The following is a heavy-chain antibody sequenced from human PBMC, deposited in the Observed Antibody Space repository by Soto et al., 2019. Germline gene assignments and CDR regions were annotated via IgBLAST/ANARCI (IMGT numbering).Heavy chain of an antibody. CDR2: ISWNSGSI. CDR3: AKESPYYDSSGYYGGYFDY. Sequence: EVQLVESGGGLVQPGRSLRLSCAASGFTFDDYAMHWVRQAPGKGLEWVSSISWNSGSIGYADSVKGRFTISRDNAKNSLYLQMNSLRAEDTALYYCAKESPYYDSSGYYGGYFDYWGQGTLVTVSS. V-gene: IGHV3-9*01. J-gene: IGHJ4*02. D-gene: IGHD3-22*01. CDR1: GFTFDDYA.